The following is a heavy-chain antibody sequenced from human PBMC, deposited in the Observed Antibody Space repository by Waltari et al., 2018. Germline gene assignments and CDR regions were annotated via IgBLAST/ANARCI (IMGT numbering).Heavy chain of an antibody. Sequence: EVQLVESGGGLVQPGGSLRLSCAASGSTFSSNTMTWVRQAPGKGLEWVSYISSSSSTIYYADSVKGRFTISRDNAKNSLYLQMNSLRAEDTAVYYCARVRTWGAFDIWGQGTMVTVSS. CDR1: GSTFSSNT. J-gene: IGHJ3*02. CDR2: ISSSSSTI. V-gene: IGHV3-48*04. D-gene: IGHD3-16*01. CDR3: ARVRTWGAFDI.